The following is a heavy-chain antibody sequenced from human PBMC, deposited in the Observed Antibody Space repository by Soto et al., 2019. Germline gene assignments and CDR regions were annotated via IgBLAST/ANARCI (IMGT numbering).Heavy chain of an antibody. V-gene: IGHV3-73*01. CDR3: TSHYSNYDAFDI. CDR2: IRSKANSYAT. D-gene: IGHD4-4*01. Sequence: GESLKISCAASGFTFSGSAMHWVRQASGKGLEWVGRIRSKANSYATAYAASVKGRFTISRDDSKNTAYLQMNSLKTEDTAVYYCTSHYSNYDAFDIWGQGTMVTVSS. J-gene: IGHJ3*02. CDR1: GFTFSGSA.